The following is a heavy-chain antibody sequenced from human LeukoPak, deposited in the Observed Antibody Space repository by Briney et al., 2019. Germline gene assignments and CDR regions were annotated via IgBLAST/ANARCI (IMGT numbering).Heavy chain of an antibody. CDR2: ISGSSGYT. CDR1: GFTFSDYY. CDR3: ARGTGTTAYFDY. D-gene: IGHD1-1*01. J-gene: IGHJ4*02. Sequence: PGGSLRLSCAASGFTFSDYYMSWVRQAPGKGLEWVSYISGSSGYTKYADSVKGRCTISRDNDKISLYLQVNSLRAEDTAVYYCARGTGTTAYFDYGGQGPPVTVSS. V-gene: IGHV3-11*06.